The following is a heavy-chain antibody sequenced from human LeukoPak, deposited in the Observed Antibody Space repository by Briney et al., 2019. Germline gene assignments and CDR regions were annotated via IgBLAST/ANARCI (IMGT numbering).Heavy chain of an antibody. CDR3: ARGLYYYDSSGYEDWFDP. J-gene: IGHJ5*02. CDR1: GGSISSGSYY. D-gene: IGHD3-22*01. CDR2: IYTSGST. V-gene: IGHV4-61*02. Sequence: SQTLSLTCTVSGGSISSGSYYWSWIRQPAGKGLEWIGRIYTSGSTNYNPSLKSRVTISVDTSKNQFSLKLSSVTAADTAVYYCARGLYYYDSSGYEDWFDPWGQGTLVTVSS.